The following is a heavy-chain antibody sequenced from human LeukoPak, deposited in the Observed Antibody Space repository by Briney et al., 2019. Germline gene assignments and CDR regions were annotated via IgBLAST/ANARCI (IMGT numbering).Heavy chain of an antibody. CDR2: VYYNGNT. CDR3: ARGRFDY. J-gene: IGHJ4*02. CDR1: GGSIGSGDSS. Sequence: SETLALTCSVSGGSIGSGDSSCNWIRQPPGKGLEWIGYVYYNGNTFYNASLKSRLTISVDTSRNQFSMKLSSVTAADTAVYYCARGRFDYWGQGTLVTVSS. V-gene: IGHV4-30-4*01.